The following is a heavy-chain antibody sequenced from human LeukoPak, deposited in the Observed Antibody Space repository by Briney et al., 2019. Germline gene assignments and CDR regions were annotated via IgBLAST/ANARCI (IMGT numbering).Heavy chain of an antibody. Sequence: PSQTLSLTCAVSGGSISSGGYSWSWIRQPPGKGLEWIGYIYHSGSTYYNPSLKSRATISVDRSKNQFSLKLSSVTAADTAVYYCARAVSGRFDYWGQGTLVTVSS. CDR1: GGSISSGGYS. V-gene: IGHV4-30-2*01. J-gene: IGHJ4*02. D-gene: IGHD6-19*01. CDR2: IYHSGST. CDR3: ARAVSGRFDY.